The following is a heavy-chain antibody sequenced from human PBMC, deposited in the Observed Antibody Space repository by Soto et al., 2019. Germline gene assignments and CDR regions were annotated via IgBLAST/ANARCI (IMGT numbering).Heavy chain of an antibody. V-gene: IGHV1-69*13. CDR2: IIPIFGTP. D-gene: IGHD3-10*01. Sequence: ASVKVSCKASGGTLTTHAFNWVRQAPGQGLEWVGGIIPIFGTPNYARKFQGRVTITADGSTSTVYMELSSLTSEDTAVYYCARDLEFRDGNISHLDYWGQGTLVTVSS. CDR1: GGTLTTHA. J-gene: IGHJ4*02. CDR3: ARDLEFRDGNISHLDY.